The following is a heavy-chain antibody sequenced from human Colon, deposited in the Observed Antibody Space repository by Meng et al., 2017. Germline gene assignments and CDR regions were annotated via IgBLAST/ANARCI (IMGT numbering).Heavy chain of an antibody. Sequence: RLQEAGPGLVRPSEPLSLTCTVSGASVSSDSHYWSWIRQSPGKGLEWIGYIYYTGNTNYNPSLASRVSMSLDTSKNHFSLHLTSVTAADTAIYYCARVNGDFDEAWFDPWGQGTLVTVSS. CDR3: ARVNGDFDEAWFDP. CDR1: GASVSSDSHY. D-gene: IGHD4-17*01. CDR2: IYYTGNT. V-gene: IGHV4-61*03. J-gene: IGHJ5*02.